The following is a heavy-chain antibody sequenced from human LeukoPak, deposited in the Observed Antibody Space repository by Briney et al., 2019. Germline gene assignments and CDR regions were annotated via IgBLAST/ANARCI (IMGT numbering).Heavy chain of an antibody. CDR2: MYYTGST. Sequence: PSETLSLTCTVSGASISRYYWSWIRQPPGEGLEWIGYMYYTGSTNYNPSLKSRVTISVDTSKNQFSLKLSSVTAADTAVYYCASGVVVVVAATPYYYYMDVWGKGTTVTVSS. V-gene: IGHV4-59*12. J-gene: IGHJ6*03. CDR3: ASGVVVVVAATPYYYYMDV. D-gene: IGHD2-15*01. CDR1: GASISRYY.